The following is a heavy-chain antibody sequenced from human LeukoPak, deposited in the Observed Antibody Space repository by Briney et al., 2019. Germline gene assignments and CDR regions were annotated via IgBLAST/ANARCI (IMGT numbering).Heavy chain of an antibody. V-gene: IGHV3-66*02. CDR1: GFTVSSNY. J-gene: IGHJ4*02. CDR2: IYSGGST. D-gene: IGHD6-25*01. CDR3: AREAITATGPFDY. Sequence: GGSLRLSCAASGFTVSSNYMSWVRQAPGKGLEWVSVIYSGGSTYYADSVKGRFTISRDNSKNTLYLQMNSLRAEDTAMYYCAREAITATGPFDYWGQGTLVTVSS.